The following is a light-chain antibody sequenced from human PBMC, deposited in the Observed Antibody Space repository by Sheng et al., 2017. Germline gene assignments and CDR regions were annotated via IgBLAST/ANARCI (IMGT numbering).Light chain of an antibody. CDR1: QSLSTW. V-gene: IGKV1-5*03. J-gene: IGKJ1*01. CDR3: QQYNSYS. CDR2: KAS. Sequence: DIQMTQSPSTLSASVGDRVTITCRASQSLSTWLAWYQQKPGKAPNLLIYKASSLESGVPSRFSGSGSGTEFTLTISSLQPDDFATYYCQQYNSYSFGQGTKVEIK.